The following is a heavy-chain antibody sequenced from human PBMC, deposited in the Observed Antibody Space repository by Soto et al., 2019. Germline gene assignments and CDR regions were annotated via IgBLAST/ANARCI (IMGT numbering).Heavy chain of an antibody. CDR1: GYSISSGYY. V-gene: IGHV4-38-2*01. Sequence: LSLTCAVSGYSISSGYYWGWIRHPPGKGLEWIGSIYHSGSTYYNPSLKSRVTISVDTSKNQFSLKLSSVTAADTAVYYCARVPYYYDSSGYPEYYFDYWGQGTLVTVSS. J-gene: IGHJ4*02. CDR3: ARVPYYYDSSGYPEYYFDY. CDR2: IYHSGST. D-gene: IGHD3-22*01.